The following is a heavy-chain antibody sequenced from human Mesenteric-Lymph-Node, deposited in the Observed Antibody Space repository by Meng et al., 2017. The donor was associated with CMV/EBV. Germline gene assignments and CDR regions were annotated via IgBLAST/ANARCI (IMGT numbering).Heavy chain of an antibody. CDR2: ISYDGSNK. CDR1: GFTFSSYA. V-gene: IGHV3-30-3*01. CDR3: AKIKISPIEGNYFDY. J-gene: IGHJ4*02. D-gene: IGHD2-15*01. Sequence: GGSLRLSCAASGFTFSSYAMHWVRQAPGKGLEWVAVISYDGSNKYYADSVKGRFTISRDNSKNTLYLQMNRLGAEDTAAYYCAKIKISPIEGNYFDYWGQGTLVTVSS.